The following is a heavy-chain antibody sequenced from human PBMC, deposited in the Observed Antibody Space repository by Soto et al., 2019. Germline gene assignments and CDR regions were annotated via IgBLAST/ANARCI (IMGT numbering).Heavy chain of an antibody. Sequence: SETLSLTCAVYGGSFSGYYWSWIRQPPGKGLEWIGEINHSGSTNYNPSLKSRVTISVDTSKNQFSLKLSSVTAADTAVYYCATRIMITFGGVIAPYYFDYWGQGTLVTVPQ. CDR2: INHSGST. J-gene: IGHJ4*02. CDR3: ATRIMITFGGVIAPYYFDY. D-gene: IGHD3-16*02. V-gene: IGHV4-34*01. CDR1: GGSFSGYY.